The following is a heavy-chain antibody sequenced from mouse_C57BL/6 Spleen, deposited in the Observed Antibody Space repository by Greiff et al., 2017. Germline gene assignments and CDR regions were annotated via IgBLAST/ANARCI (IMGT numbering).Heavy chain of an antibody. V-gene: IGHV1-61*01. CDR3: ARGGYGNWYFDD. CDR2: IYPSDSET. CDR1: GYTFTSYW. J-gene: IGHJ2*01. Sequence: QVHVKQPGAELVRPGSSVKLSCKASGYTFTSYWMDWVKQRPGQGLEWIGNIYPSDSETHYNQKFKDKATLTVDKSSSTAYMQLSSLTSEDSAVYCCARGGYGNWYFDDWGQGTTLTVSS. D-gene: IGHD2-1*01.